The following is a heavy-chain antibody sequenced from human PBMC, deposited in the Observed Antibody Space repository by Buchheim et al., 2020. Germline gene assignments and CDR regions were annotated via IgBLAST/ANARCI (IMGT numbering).Heavy chain of an antibody. J-gene: IGHJ4*02. CDR2: IWYDGSNK. D-gene: IGHD3-10*01. CDR3: AREVYGSGSYLFDY. V-gene: IGHV3-33*01. Sequence: QVQLVESGGGVVQPGRSLRLSCAASGFTFSSYGMHWVRQAPGKGLEWVAVIWYDGSNKYYADSVKGRFTISRDNSKNTLYLQMNSLRAEDTAVYYCAREVYGSGSYLFDYWGQGTL. CDR1: GFTFSSYG.